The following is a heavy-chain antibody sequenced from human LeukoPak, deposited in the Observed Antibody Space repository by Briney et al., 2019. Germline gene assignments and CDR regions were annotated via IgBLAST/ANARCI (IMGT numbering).Heavy chain of an antibody. J-gene: IGHJ4*02. CDR1: GFTFSSYA. D-gene: IGHD6-6*01. CDR2: ISSNGGST. CDR3: ATRLGYSSSGGFDY. Sequence: PGGSLRLSCAASGFTFSSYAMHWVRQAPGKGLEYVSAISSNGGSTYYANSVKGRFTISRDNSKNTLYLQMGSLRAEDMAVYYCATRLGYSSSGGFDYWGQGTLVTVSS. V-gene: IGHV3-64*01.